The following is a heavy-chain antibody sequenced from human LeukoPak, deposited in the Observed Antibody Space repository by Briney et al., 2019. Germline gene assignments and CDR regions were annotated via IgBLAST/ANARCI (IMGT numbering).Heavy chain of an antibody. D-gene: IGHD2-15*01. V-gene: IGHV4-4*07. CDR2: IYTSGST. J-gene: IGHJ3*02. Sequence: PSETLSLTCTVSGGSISSYYWSWIRQPAGKGLEWIERIYTSGSTNYNPSLKSRVTMSVDTSKNQFSLKLSSVTAADTAVYYCARDGGYTRVVVAATPPDAFDIWGQGTMVTVSS. CDR3: ARDGGYTRVVVAATPPDAFDI. CDR1: GGSISSYY.